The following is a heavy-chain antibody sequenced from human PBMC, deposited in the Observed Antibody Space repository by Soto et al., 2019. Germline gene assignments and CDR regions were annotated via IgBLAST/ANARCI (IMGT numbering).Heavy chain of an antibody. Sequence: SETLCLTCTVAGDSISSSVYYWGWIRQPPGKGLEWIGNIYSSGSTFYNPSLKSRVTISVDTSKNQFSLSLISVTAADTAVYYCARRGSGSSFDYWGQGTLVTVSS. V-gene: IGHV4-39*01. CDR2: IYSSGST. D-gene: IGHD3-10*01. J-gene: IGHJ4*01. CDR1: GDSISSSVYY. CDR3: ARRGSGSSFDY.